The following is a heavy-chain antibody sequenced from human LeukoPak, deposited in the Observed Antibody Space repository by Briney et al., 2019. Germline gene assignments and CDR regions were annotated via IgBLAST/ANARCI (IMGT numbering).Heavy chain of an antibody. CDR2: IYSGGST. D-gene: IGHD4-23*01. CDR3: AKGDYGGIPFLDAFDI. CDR1: GFTVSSNY. J-gene: IGHJ3*02. V-gene: IGHV3-53*01. Sequence: GGSLRLSCAASGFTVSSNYMSWVRRAPGKGLEWVSVIYSGGSTYYADSVKGRFTISRDNSKNTLYLQMNSLRAEDTAVYYCAKGDYGGIPFLDAFDIWGQGTMVTVSS.